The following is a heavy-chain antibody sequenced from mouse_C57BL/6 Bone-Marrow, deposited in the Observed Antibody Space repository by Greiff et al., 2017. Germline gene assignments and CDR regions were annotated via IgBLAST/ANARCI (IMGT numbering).Heavy chain of an antibody. CDR2: IDPSDSDT. D-gene: IGHD3-3*01. CDR3: AIEGLFTDYAMDY. Sequence: VQLQQPGAELVMPGASVKLSCKASGYTFTSYWMHWVKQRPGQGLEWIGEIDPSDSDTNYNQKFKGKSTLTVDKSSSTAYMQRSSLTSEDSAVYYCAIEGLFTDYAMDYWGQGTTLTVSS. CDR1: GYTFTSYW. J-gene: IGHJ4*01. V-gene: IGHV1-69*01.